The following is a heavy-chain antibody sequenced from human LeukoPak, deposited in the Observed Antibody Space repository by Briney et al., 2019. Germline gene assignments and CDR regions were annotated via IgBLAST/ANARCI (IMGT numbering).Heavy chain of an antibody. CDR2: ITPFNGNT. CDR3: ATEGNDFFDY. Sequence: ASVKVSCKASGYTFTSYGISWVRQAPGQALEWMGWITPFNGNTNYAQKFQDRVTITRDRSMSTAYMELSSLRSEDTAMYYCATEGNDFFDYWGQGTLVTVSS. D-gene: IGHD2-8*01. V-gene: IGHV1-45*02. CDR1: GYTFTSYG. J-gene: IGHJ4*02.